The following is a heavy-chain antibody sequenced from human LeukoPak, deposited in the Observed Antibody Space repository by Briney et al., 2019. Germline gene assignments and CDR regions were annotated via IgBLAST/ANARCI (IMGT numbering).Heavy chain of an antibody. Sequence: SETLSLTCTVSGGSISSGGHYWSWIRQHPGTGLEWIGYIYYNGSTYYNPSLKSRVTISVDTSKNQFSLKLSSVTAADTAVYYCARAYSSSWYGRGYYFDYWGQGTLVTVSS. D-gene: IGHD6-13*01. CDR3: ARAYSSSWYGRGYYFDY. CDR2: IYYNGST. CDR1: GGSISSGGHY. V-gene: IGHV4-31*03. J-gene: IGHJ4*02.